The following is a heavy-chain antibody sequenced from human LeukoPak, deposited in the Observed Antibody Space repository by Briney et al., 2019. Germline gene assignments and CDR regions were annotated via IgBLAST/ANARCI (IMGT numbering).Heavy chain of an antibody. J-gene: IGHJ4*02. CDR1: GYSFTSYP. CDR2: INPDNGNT. CDR3: AKLGDTSDNDY. V-gene: IGHV1-3*01. D-gene: IGHD1-26*01. Sequence: ASVKVSCKASGYSFTSYPMHWVRQATGQRLEWMGWINPDNGNTKYSQKFQGRVTFTRDTSATTAYMDLSSLRSEDTAVYYCAKLGDTSDNDYWGQGTLVTVSS.